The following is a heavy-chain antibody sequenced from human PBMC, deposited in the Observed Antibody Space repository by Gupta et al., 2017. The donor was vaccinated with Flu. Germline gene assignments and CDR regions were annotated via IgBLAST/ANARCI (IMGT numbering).Heavy chain of an antibody. J-gene: IGHJ5*02. CDR2: ISGSGGST. V-gene: IGHV3-23*01. CDR3: AKDRQAYDSSGYYGWFDP. D-gene: IGHD3-22*01. Sequence: EVQLLESGGGLVQPGGSLRLSCAASGFTFSSYALSWVRQASGKGLEWVSAISGSGGSTYYADSVKGRFTISRDNSKNTLYLQMNSLRAEDTAVYYCAKDRQAYDSSGYYGWFDPWGQGTLVTVSS. CDR1: GFTFSSYA.